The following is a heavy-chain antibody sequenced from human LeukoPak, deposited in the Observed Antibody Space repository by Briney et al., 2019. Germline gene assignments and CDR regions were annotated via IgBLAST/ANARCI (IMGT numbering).Heavy chain of an antibody. V-gene: IGHV3-7*01. Sequence: GGSLRLSCAASGFIFSSYWMRWVRQAPGKGLGWVANIKQDGSEKYYVDSVKGRFTISRDNAKNSLYLQMNSLRAEDTAVYYCARPPSYYGPEAFDIWGQGTMVTVSS. J-gene: IGHJ3*02. CDR1: GFIFSSYW. D-gene: IGHD3-10*01. CDR2: IKQDGSEK. CDR3: ARPPSYYGPEAFDI.